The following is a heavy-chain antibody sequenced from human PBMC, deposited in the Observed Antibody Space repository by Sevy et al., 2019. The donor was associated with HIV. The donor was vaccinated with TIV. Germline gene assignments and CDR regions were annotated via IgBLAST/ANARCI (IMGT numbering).Heavy chain of an antibody. J-gene: IGHJ4*02. D-gene: IGHD2-2*01. CDR1: GFTFSSYA. CDR3: AREGCSKPHDF. V-gene: IGHV3-23*01. Sequence: GGSLRLSCAASGFTFSSYAMSWVRQAPGKGLEWVSTFSFGCGKINYADSVKGRFTISRDNSKNTLYLQMNSLRAEDTAVYYCAREGCSKPHDFWGQGTLVTVSS. CDR2: FSFGCGKI.